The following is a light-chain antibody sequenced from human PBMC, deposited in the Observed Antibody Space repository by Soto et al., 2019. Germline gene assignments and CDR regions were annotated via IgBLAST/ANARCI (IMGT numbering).Light chain of an antibody. CDR2: EVS. CDR3: SSYTTSTTRV. V-gene: IGLV2-14*01. CDR1: NSDIGGYNY. Sequence: QSALTQPASVSGSPGQSITLSCTGTNSDIGGYNYVSWCQHHPGKAPKLIIYEVSERPSGVSNRFSGSKSGNTASLTISGLQAEDEADYYCSSYTTSTTRVFGGGTKLTVL. J-gene: IGLJ3*02.